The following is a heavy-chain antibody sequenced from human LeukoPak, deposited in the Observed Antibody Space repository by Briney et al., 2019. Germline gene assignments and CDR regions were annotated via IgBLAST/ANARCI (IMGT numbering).Heavy chain of an antibody. CDR1: GGTFSSYA. CDR3: ARGHFFSSGYLFDI. J-gene: IGHJ3*02. D-gene: IGHD6-19*01. Sequence: SVRVSCKASGGTFSSYAISWVRQTPGQGLEWMGGIIPIFGTANYAQKFQGRVTITADKSTSTAYMELSSLRSEDTAVYYCARGHFFSSGYLFDIWGQGTMVTVSS. V-gene: IGHV1-69*06. CDR2: IIPIFGTA.